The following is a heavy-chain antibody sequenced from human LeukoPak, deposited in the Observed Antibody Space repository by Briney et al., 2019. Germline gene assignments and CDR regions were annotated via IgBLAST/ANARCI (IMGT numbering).Heavy chain of an antibody. J-gene: IGHJ6*02. CDR1: GGSFSGYY. CDR3: ASGGGDYGGNSGSHYYYGMDV. CDR2: INHSGST. V-gene: IGHV4-34*01. Sequence: SETLSLTCAVYGGSFSGYYWSWIRQPPGKGLEWIGEINHSGSTNYNPSLKSRVTISVDTSKNQFSLKLSSVTAADTAVYYCASGGGDYGGNSGSHYYYGMDVWGQGTTVTVSS. D-gene: IGHD4-23*01.